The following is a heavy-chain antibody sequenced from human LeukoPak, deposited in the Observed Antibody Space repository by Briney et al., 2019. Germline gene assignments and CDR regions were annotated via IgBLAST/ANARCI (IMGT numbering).Heavy chain of an antibody. CDR2: IKQDGSEK. J-gene: IGHJ3*02. V-gene: IGHV3-7*01. CDR1: GFTFSSYW. D-gene: IGHD3-3*01. CDR3: AREMSGYYRRYTIAYAFDI. Sequence: GGSLRLSCAASGFTFSSYWMSWVRQAPGKGLEWVANIKQDGSEKYYVDSVKGRFTISRDNAKNSLYLQMNSLRAEDTAVYYCAREMSGYYRRYTIAYAFDIWGQGTMVTVSS.